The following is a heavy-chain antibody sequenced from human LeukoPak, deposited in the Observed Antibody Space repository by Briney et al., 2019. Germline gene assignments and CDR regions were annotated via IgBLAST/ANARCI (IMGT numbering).Heavy chain of an antibody. V-gene: IGHV4-34*01. CDR2: INHSGST. CDR1: GGSFSGYY. D-gene: IGHD1-1*01. J-gene: IGHJ3*02. CDR3: ARSGLEGDDAFDT. Sequence: PSETLSLTCAVYGGSFSGYYWSWIRQPPGKGLEWIGEINHSGSTNYNPSLKSRVTISVDTSKNQFSLKLSSVTAADTAVYYCARSGLEGDDAFDTWGQGTMVTVSS.